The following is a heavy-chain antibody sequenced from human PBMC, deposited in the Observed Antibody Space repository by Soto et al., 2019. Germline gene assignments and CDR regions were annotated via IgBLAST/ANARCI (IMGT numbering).Heavy chain of an antibody. Sequence: QVQLVQSGAEVKRPGSSVKVSCKASGDTFTFYSINWVRQAPGLGLEWMGRINPILSMSNYAQRFQGRVTMTADKSTSTAYMALSSLRSEDTAIYYCASSYGSGYRAFDYWGRGALVTVSS. D-gene: IGHD3-10*01. CDR1: GDTFTFYS. CDR3: ASSYGSGYRAFDY. V-gene: IGHV1-69*02. J-gene: IGHJ4*02. CDR2: INPILSMS.